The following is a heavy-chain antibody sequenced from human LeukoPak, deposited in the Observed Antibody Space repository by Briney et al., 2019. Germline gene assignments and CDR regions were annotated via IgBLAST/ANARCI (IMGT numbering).Heavy chain of an antibody. CDR1: GVTFSSYA. J-gene: IGHJ6*02. V-gene: IGHV3-23*01. CDR2: ISGGTT. CDR3: AKRYVPDDYGIYYYYAMDV. Sequence: GGSLRLSCAASGVTFSSYAMSWVRQAPGKGLDWISTISGGTTYYADSVKGRFTIARDNSRNTLYLQMNSLRAEDTAVYCCAKRYVPDDYGIYYYYAMDVWGQGTTVTVSS. D-gene: IGHD4-17*01.